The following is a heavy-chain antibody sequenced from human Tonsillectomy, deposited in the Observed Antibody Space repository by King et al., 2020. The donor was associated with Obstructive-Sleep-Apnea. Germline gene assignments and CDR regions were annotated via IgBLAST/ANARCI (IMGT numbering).Heavy chain of an antibody. CDR2: ISYDGSNK. J-gene: IGHJ4*02. CDR3: AEPGRITMVRGVIIGPLDY. CDR1: GFTFSSYC. V-gene: IGHV3-30*03. Sequence: QVQLVESGGGVVQPGRSLRLSCAASGFTFSSYCMHWVRQAPGKGLEWVAVISYDGSNKYYADSVKGRFTISRDNSKNTLYLQMNSLRAEDTAVYYCAEPGRITMVRGVIIGPLDYWGQGTLVSVSS. D-gene: IGHD3-10*01.